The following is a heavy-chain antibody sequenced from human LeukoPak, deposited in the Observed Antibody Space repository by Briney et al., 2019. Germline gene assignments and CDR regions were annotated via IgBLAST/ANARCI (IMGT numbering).Heavy chain of an antibody. V-gene: IGHV4-59*08. CDR1: GVSISRHL. Sequence: SETLSLTCVVSGVSISRHLWSWIRQPPGKEPQWIGFVYNSGSTDYNPSLKGRVTISADTSKNQFSLRLSSVTASDTAVYYYATNAGPDPLNVIDIWGLGTMVTVSS. CDR3: ATNAGPDPLNVIDI. J-gene: IGHJ3*02. D-gene: IGHD2-8*01. CDR2: VYNSGST.